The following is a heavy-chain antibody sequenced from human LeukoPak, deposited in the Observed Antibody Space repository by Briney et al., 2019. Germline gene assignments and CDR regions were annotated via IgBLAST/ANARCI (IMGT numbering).Heavy chain of an antibody. CDR3: ARALNPLPGTYYFDY. V-gene: IGHV4-4*07. CDR1: GASINSHY. CDR2: IYIGGST. J-gene: IGHJ4*02. Sequence: PSETLSLICTVSGASINSHYWSWIRQPAGKGLEWIGRIYIGGSTNYNSSLQSRVTMSVDTSKNQFSLKLTSVTAADTAVYYCARALNPLPGTYYFDYWGQGTLVTVSS. D-gene: IGHD2-15*01.